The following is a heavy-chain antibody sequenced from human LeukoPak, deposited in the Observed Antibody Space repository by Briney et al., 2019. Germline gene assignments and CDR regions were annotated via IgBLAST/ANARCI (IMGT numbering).Heavy chain of an antibody. CDR2: IIPIFGTA. D-gene: IGHD3-3*01. Sequence: SVKVSCKASGGTFSSYAISWVRQAPGQGLEWMGGIIPIFGTANYAQKFQGRVTITADESTSTAYMELSSLRSEDTAVYYCARAPDDFWSGYPYYYYMDVWGKGTTVTVSS. CDR3: ARAPDDFWSGYPYYYYMDV. CDR1: GGTFSSYA. V-gene: IGHV1-69*13. J-gene: IGHJ6*03.